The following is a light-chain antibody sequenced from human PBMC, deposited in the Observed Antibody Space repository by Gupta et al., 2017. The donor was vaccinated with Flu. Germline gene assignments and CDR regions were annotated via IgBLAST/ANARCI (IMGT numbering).Light chain of an antibody. CDR1: NGFSKW. V-gene: IGKV1-5*03. Sequence: SSRFACVVDSASTTCRGSNGFSKWLVLYKKNPGNAPKLLIYMASRLENGVPSRFCGSCSGTEFALTFGHRHHEDFATYYCEQKNTFFVSLGQGTQVEIK. CDR3: EQKNTFFVS. J-gene: IGKJ1*01. CDR2: MAS.